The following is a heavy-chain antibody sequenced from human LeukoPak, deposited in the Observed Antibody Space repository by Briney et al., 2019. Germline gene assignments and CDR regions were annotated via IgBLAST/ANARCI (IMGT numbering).Heavy chain of an antibody. J-gene: IGHJ5*02. CDR1: GGSIGSYY. D-gene: IGHD2-21*02. V-gene: IGHV4-59*07. CDR3: ARYAEHCSGSDCPRWFDP. CDR2: IGYSGRT. Sequence: PSDTLSLTYTVSGGSIGSYYWSWIRQPPGKGLEWIGYIGYSGRTNYNPSLKIRVNISVDTSKIQFSLNLRSVTAADTAVYYCARYAEHCSGSDCPRWFDPWGQGTLVTVSS.